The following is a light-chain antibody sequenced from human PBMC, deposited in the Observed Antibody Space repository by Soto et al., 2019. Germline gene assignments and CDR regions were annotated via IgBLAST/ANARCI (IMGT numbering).Light chain of an antibody. Sequence: EIVMTQSPATLSVPPGERATLSCRASQSVSSKLVWYQQKPGQAPRLLIYGASTRATGIPARFSGSGSGTEFTLTISSLQSEDFAVYYCQQYNNWPPYTFGQGTKLEIK. CDR1: QSVSSK. V-gene: IGKV3-15*01. CDR2: GAS. J-gene: IGKJ2*01. CDR3: QQYNNWPPYT.